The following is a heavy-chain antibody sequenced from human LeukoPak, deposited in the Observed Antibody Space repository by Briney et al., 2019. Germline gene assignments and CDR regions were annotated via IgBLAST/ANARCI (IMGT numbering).Heavy chain of an antibody. CDR3: ARGLFHYYDN. V-gene: IGHV4-34*01. J-gene: IGHJ4*02. CDR2: INHSGST. CDR1: GGSFNGYY. D-gene: IGHD2-21*01. Sequence: SETLSLTCAVYGGSFNGYYWSWIRQPPGKGLEWIGEINHSGSTNYNPSLKSRVTISVDTSKNQFSLKLSSVTAADTAVYYCARGLFHYYDNWGQGTLVTVSS.